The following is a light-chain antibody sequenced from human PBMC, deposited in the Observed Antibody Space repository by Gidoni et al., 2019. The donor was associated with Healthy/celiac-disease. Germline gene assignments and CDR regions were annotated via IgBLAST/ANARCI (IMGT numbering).Light chain of an antibody. CDR3: QQYNNWPLLT. Sequence: ATLSVSPGERATLSCRASQSVSSNLAWYQQKPGQAPRLLIYGASTRATGIPARFSGSGSGTEFTLTISSLQSEDFAVYYCQQYNNWPLLTFGGXTKVEIK. J-gene: IGKJ4*01. CDR1: QSVSSN. V-gene: IGKV3-15*01. CDR2: GAS.